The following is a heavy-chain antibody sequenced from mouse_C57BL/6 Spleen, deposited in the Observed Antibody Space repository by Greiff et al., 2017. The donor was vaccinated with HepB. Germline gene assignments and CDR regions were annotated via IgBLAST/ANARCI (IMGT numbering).Heavy chain of an antibody. J-gene: IGHJ2*01. CDR1: GFTFSSYG. CDR2: ISSGGSYT. V-gene: IGHV5-6*02. CDR3: ARREITTRVATWDCFDY. Sequence: EVKLVESGGDLVKPGGSLKLSCAASGFTFSSYGMSWVRQTPDKRLEWVATISSGGSYTYYPDSVKGRFTISRDNAKNTLYLQMSSLKSEDTAMYYCARREITTRVATWDCFDYWGQGTTLTVSS. D-gene: IGHD1-1*01.